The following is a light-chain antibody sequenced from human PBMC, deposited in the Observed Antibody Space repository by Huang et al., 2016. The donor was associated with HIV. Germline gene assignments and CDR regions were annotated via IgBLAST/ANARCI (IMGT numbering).Light chain of an antibody. CDR3: LQYYSVPQT. Sequence: DIVMTQSPDSLAVSPGERATTNCKSSQTVSYSLNKKNYLAGFQQKHGRPPKWLMYWASTRESGVPDRFSGSGSGTDFTRTINDLQAEDVAVYFCLQYYSVPQTFGHGTKVEIK. CDR1: QTVSYSLNKKNY. CDR2: WAS. V-gene: IGKV4-1*01. J-gene: IGKJ1*01.